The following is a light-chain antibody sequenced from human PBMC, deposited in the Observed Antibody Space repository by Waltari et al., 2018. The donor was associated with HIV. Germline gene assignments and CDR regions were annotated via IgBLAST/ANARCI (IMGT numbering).Light chain of an antibody. CDR1: QSVPTRY. CDR2: DAS. CDR3: QQYGSSTWT. J-gene: IGKJ1*01. V-gene: IGKV3D-20*01. Sequence: EIVLTQSPATLSLSPGETATLSCGTSQSVPTRYVAWYQQKPGLAPRLLIYDASVRATGIPDRFSGSGSGTDFTLTITRVQPQDFAVYYCQQYGSSTWTFGPGTRV.